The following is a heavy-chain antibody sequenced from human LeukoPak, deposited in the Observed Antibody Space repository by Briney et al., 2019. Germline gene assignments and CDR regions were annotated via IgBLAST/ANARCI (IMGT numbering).Heavy chain of an antibody. J-gene: IGHJ6*04. Sequence: ASVKVSCKASGGTFSSYAISWVRQAPGQGLEWMGGIIPIFGTANYAQEFQGRVTITADESTSTAYMELSSPRSEDTAVYYCARVIAAAGTPDYYYGMDVWGKGTTVTVSS. D-gene: IGHD6-13*01. CDR1: GGTFSSYA. V-gene: IGHV1-69*13. CDR3: ARVIAAAGTPDYYYGMDV. CDR2: IIPIFGTA.